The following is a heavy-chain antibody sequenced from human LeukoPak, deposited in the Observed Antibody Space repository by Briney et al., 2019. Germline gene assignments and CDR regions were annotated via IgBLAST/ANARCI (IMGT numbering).Heavy chain of an antibody. D-gene: IGHD3-22*01. Sequence: GGSLRLSCAASGFTFSSYAMSWVRQAPGKGLEWVSAISGSGGSTYYAYSVKGRFTISRDNAKNSLYLQMNSLRAEDTAVYYCATYSSLNRREFQYWGQGTLLTVSS. J-gene: IGHJ1*01. CDR2: ISGSGGST. CDR1: GFTFSSYA. V-gene: IGHV3-23*01. CDR3: ATYSSLNRREFQY.